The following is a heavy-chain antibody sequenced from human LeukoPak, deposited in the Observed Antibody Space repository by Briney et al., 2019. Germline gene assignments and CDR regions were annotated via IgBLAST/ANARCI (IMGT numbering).Heavy chain of an antibody. J-gene: IGHJ4*02. CDR3: AKAPYGDEPSFDY. D-gene: IGHD4-17*01. CDR2: ISNSGGRT. Sequence: GGSLRLSCAASGFTFSNYAMSWVRQAPGKGLEWVSSISNSGGRTYSADSVKGRFTISRDNSKNTLYLQMNSLRPEDTALYYCAKAPYGDEPSFDYWGQGTLVTVSS. CDR1: GFTFSNYA. V-gene: IGHV3-23*01.